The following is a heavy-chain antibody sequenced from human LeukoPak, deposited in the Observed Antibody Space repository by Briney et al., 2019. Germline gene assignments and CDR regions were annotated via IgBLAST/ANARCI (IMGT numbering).Heavy chain of an antibody. D-gene: IGHD3-22*01. CDR2: MNPNSGNT. CDR3: ARDQDSSGYNPFFDY. J-gene: IGHJ4*02. Sequence: ASVKVSCKASGGTFSSYAISWVRQAPGQGLEWMGWMNPNSGNTGYGLKFQGGVTMTRNVFISTAYMELSSLRSEDTAVYYCARDQDSSGYNPFFDYWGQGTPVTVSS. V-gene: IGHV1-8*02. CDR1: GGTFSSYA.